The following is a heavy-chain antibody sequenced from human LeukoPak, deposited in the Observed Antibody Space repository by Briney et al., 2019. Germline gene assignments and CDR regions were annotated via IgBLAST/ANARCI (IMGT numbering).Heavy chain of an antibody. Sequence: SQTLSLTCTVSGGSISSGDYYWSWIRQPPGKGLEWIGYIYYSGSTYYNPSPKSRVTISVDTSKNQFSLKLSSVTAADTAVYYCATMTGYYYYYYMDVWGKGTTVTVSS. CDR2: IYYSGST. CDR1: GGSISSGDYY. CDR3: ATMTGYYYYYYMDV. J-gene: IGHJ6*03. D-gene: IGHD3-9*01. V-gene: IGHV4-30-4*08.